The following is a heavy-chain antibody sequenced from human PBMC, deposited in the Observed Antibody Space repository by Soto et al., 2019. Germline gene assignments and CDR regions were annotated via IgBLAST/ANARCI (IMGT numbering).Heavy chain of an antibody. CDR1: GGPISSSSYY. CDR3: ARQSPDYLGSVGWFDP. Sequence: ETLSLTCTVSGGPISSSSYYWVWIRQPPGKGLEWIGSIYYSGTTYYNPSLKSRVTISVDTSKNQFSLKLRSVTAADTAVYYCARQSPDYLGSVGWFDPWGQGTLVTVSS. D-gene: IGHD1-26*01. V-gene: IGHV4-39*01. CDR2: IYYSGTT. J-gene: IGHJ5*02.